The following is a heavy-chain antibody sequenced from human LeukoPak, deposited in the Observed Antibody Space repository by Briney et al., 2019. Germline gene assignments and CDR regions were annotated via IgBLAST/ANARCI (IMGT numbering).Heavy chain of an antibody. CDR1: DGSFSGYY. V-gene: IGHV4-34*01. CDR2: INHSGSA. D-gene: IGHD5-12*01. J-gene: IGHJ4*02. CDR3: ARVGGYSGYDHAVGY. Sequence: PSETLSLTCAVYDGSFSGYYCSWIRQPPGKGLEWIGEINHSGSAKYNPSLKSRVTILLDTSKNQFSLNLSSVTAADTAVYYCARVGGYSGYDHAVGYWGQGTLVTVSS.